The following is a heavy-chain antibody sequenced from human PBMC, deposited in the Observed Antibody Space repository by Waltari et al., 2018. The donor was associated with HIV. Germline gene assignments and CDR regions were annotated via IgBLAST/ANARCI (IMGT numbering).Heavy chain of an antibody. V-gene: IGHV3-74*01. CDR2: INRDGSTI. CDR1: GFTFSSYW. J-gene: IGHJ6*02. D-gene: IGHD3-10*01. CDR3: ARGQYYSMDV. Sequence: EVQLVESGGGLVQPGGSLRLSCSAPGFTFSSYWMHWVRQAPGKGLVWVAGINRDGSTIRYEDSVKGRFTISRDNAKNTLYLQMNSLRAEDTALYYCARGQYYSMDVWGQGTTVTVSS.